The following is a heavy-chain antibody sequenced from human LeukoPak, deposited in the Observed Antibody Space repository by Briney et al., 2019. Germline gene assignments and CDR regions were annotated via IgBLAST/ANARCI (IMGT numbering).Heavy chain of an antibody. CDR1: GGTFSSYA. J-gene: IGHJ5*02. D-gene: IGHD2-2*01. Sequence: SVKVSCKASGGTFSSYAISWLRQAPGQGLEWMGGIIPIFGTANYAQKFQGRVTITTDESTSTAYMELSSLRSEDTAVYYCARSDCSSTSCLFDPWGQGTLVTVSS. CDR3: ARSDCSSTSCLFDP. V-gene: IGHV1-69*05. CDR2: IIPIFGTA.